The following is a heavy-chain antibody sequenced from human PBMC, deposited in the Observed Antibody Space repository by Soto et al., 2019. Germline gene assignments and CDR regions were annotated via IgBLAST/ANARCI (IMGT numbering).Heavy chain of an antibody. J-gene: IGHJ5*02. D-gene: IGHD4-17*01. CDR2: IYYSGST. Sequence: TLSLTCTVSGGSISSGGYYWSWIRQHPGKGLEWIGYIYYSGSTYYNPSLKSRVTISVDTSKNQFSLKLSSVTAADTAVYYCARDGGDYGDTLNWFDPWGQGTLVTVSS. V-gene: IGHV4-31*03. CDR3: ARDGGDYGDTLNWFDP. CDR1: GGSISSGGYY.